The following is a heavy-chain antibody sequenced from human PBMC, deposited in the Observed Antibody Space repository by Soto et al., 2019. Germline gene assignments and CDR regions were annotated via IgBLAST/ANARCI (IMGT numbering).Heavy chain of an antibody. J-gene: IGHJ4*02. Sequence: EVQLLESGGDLVQPGGSLRLSCAASGFTFSSYAMGWVRQAPGTGVEWVSVIDGSGGDRSLADSVKGRFTISRDNSKNTLYLQMDRLRVEDTARYFCVKEIVAGAYVETSAFDFWGQGTLVTVSS. D-gene: IGHD3-22*01. CDR1: GFTFSSYA. CDR2: IDGSGGDR. CDR3: VKEIVAGAYVETSAFDF. V-gene: IGHV3-23*01.